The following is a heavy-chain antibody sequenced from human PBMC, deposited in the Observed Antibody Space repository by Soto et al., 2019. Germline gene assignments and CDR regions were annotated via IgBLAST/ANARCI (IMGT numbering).Heavy chain of an antibody. Sequence: PGESLKISCKGSGYIFANYWIGWVRQTPAKGLEWMGTIYPGDSDTRYSPSFQGQVTISADKSINTAYLQWSSLKAPDTAMYYCARLSGYYGSGSYYYDYWGQGTLVTVSS. D-gene: IGHD3-10*01. CDR2: IYPGDSDT. CDR1: GYIFANYW. V-gene: IGHV5-51*01. CDR3: ARLSGYYGSGSYYYDY. J-gene: IGHJ4*02.